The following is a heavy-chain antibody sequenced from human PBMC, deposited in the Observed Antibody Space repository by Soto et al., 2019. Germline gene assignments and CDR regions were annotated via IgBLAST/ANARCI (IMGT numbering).Heavy chain of an antibody. CDR2: ISYDGSNK. Sequence: QVQLVESGGGVVQPGRSLRLSCAASGFTFSSYAMHWVRQAPGKGLEWVAVISYDGSNKYYADSVKGRFTISRDNSKNTRYLQMNSLRAEDTAVYYCARERAGRNWFDPWGQGTLVTVSS. CDR3: ARERAGRNWFDP. CDR1: GFTFSSYA. V-gene: IGHV3-30-3*01. D-gene: IGHD6-19*01. J-gene: IGHJ5*02.